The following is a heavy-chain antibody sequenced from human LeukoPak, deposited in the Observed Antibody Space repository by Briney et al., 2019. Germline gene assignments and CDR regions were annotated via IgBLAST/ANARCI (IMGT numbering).Heavy chain of an antibody. Sequence: SETLSLTCTVSGGSISSSSYYWGWIRQPPGKGLEWIGSIYYSGSTYYNPTLKSRVTISVDTSKNQFSLKLSSVTAADTAVYYCASIPPLPQVGATGGWGQGTLVTVSS. J-gene: IGHJ4*02. CDR1: GGSISSSSYY. CDR2: IYYSGST. V-gene: IGHV4-39*07. CDR3: ASIPPLPQVGATGG. D-gene: IGHD1-26*01.